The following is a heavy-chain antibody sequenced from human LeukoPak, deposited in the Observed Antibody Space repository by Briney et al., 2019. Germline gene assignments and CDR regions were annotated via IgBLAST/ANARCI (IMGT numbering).Heavy chain of an antibody. CDR2: IRYDGSNK. V-gene: IGHV3-30*02. CDR1: GFTFSSYG. J-gene: IGHJ4*02. CDR3: AKGVTVTTRWDYFDY. D-gene: IGHD4-17*01. Sequence: GGSLRLSCAASGFTFSSYGMHWVRQAPGKGLEWVAFIRYDGSNKYYADSVKGRFTISRDNSKNTLYLQMNSLRAEDTAAYYCAKGVTVTTRWDYFDYWGQGTLVTVSS.